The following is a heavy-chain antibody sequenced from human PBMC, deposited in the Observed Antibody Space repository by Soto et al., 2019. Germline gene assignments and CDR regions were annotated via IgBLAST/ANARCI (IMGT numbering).Heavy chain of an antibody. CDR2: MDPNSGST. J-gene: IGHJ6*02. CDR3: ASEMKFDFWRKGLDV. V-gene: IGHV1-8*01. Sequence: QAQLVQSGAEVKKPGASVKVSCKASGYTFTSYDINWVRQAPGQGLEWLGWMDPNSGSTGSAQHFQGRVTMTRNISINTAHMELSSLLSEDTAVYYCASEMKFDFWRKGLDVWGQGTTVTVSS. D-gene: IGHD3-3*01. CDR1: GYTFTSYD.